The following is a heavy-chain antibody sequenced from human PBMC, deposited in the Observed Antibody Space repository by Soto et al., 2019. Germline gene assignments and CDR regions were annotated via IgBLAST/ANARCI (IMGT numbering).Heavy chain of an antibody. J-gene: IGHJ4*02. CDR2: VHPSGGAT. D-gene: IGHD6-6*01. Sequence: QAQVVQSGTEVKNPGASVKLSCKASGYTFTAYFMHWVRQAPGKGLEWMGIVHPSGGATNYAQKFQGRVAMTWDTSTSTVYMDLSSLRSDDTAVYYCARAPYSSSSFFFDYWGPGTLVTVSS. CDR3: ARAPYSSSSFFFDY. V-gene: IGHV1-46*01. CDR1: GYTFTAYF.